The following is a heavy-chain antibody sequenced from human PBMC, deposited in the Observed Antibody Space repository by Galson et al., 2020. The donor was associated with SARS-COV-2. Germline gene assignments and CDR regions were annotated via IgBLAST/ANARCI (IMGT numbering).Heavy chain of an antibody. D-gene: IGHD5-18*01. V-gene: IGHV3-30-3*01. Sequence: GGSLTLSCAASGFTFSTSSMHWVRQAPGRGLEWVAVISNDGSNKYYADSVKGRFTISSDNSKNTLFLQMNSLRAEDTAVYYCSREAFPQGADTALVRLFGRAVTTKKGFDYWGQGTLVTVSS. CDR3: SREAFPQGADTALVRLFGRAVTTKKGFDY. CDR2: ISNDGSNK. CDR1: GFTFSTSS. J-gene: IGHJ4*02.